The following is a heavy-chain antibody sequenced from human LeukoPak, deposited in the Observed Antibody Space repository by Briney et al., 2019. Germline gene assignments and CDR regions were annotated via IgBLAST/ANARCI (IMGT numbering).Heavy chain of an antibody. J-gene: IGHJ6*03. V-gene: IGHV1-8*03. CDR2: MNPNSGNT. CDR3: ARGPGRGHYYCYMDV. Sequence: ASVKVSCKASGGTFTSYDINWVRQATGQGLEWMGWMNPNSGNTGYAQKFQGRVTITRNTSISTAYMELSSLRSEDTAVYYCARGPGRGHYYCYMDVWGKGTTVTVSS. CDR1: GGTFTSYD.